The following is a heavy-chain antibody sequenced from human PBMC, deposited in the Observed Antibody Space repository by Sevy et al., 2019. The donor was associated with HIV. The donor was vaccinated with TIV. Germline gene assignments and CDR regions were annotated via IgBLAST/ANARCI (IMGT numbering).Heavy chain of an antibody. CDR2: ITFSSNYI. D-gene: IGHD6-13*01. Sequence: EGSLRLSCAASGFTFSTYNMNWVRQAPGKALEWVSSITFSSNYIYYADSVKGRFTISRDNAKNSLYLQMNSLRAEDTAVYYCARSWEQQLHDAFDIWGQGTMVTVSS. V-gene: IGHV3-21*01. CDR3: ARSWEQQLHDAFDI. CDR1: GFTFSTYN. J-gene: IGHJ3*02.